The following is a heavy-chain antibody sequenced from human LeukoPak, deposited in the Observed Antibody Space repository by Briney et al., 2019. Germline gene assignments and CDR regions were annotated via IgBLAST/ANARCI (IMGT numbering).Heavy chain of an antibody. CDR1: GGSFSGYY. D-gene: IGHD3-3*01. Sequence: PSETLSLTCAVYGGSFSGYYWSWIRQPPGKGLEWIGEINHSGSTNYNPSLKSRVTISVDTSKNQFSLKLSSVTAADTAVYYCARRRRFLEWFNWFDPWGQGTLVTVSS. V-gene: IGHV4-34*01. CDR2: INHSGST. CDR3: ARRRRFLEWFNWFDP. J-gene: IGHJ5*02.